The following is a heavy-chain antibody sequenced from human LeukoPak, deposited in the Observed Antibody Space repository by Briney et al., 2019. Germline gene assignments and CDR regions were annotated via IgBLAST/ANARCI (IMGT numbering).Heavy chain of an antibody. V-gene: IGHV3-23*01. J-gene: IGHJ4*02. CDR2: LSGGGDSR. Sequence: PGGSLRLSCAASGFAFSNYAMSWVRQAPGKGLEWVASLSGGGDSRYYADSVMGRFTISRDNCKNTLYLQMNRLRAEDTAVYYCAKAVLSMVTGGGYFDSWGQGTLVTVSS. CDR3: AKAVLSMVTGGGYFDS. CDR1: GFAFSNYA. D-gene: IGHD3-10*01.